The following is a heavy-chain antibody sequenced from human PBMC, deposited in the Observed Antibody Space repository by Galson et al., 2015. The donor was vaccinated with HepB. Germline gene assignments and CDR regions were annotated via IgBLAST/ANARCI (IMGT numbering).Heavy chain of an antibody. Sequence: SLRLSCAASGFTSSSYGMHWVRQAPGKGLEWVAVISYDGSNKYYADSVKGRFTISRDNSKNTLYLQMNSLRAEDTAVYYCAKDPTYYDSSGYFNPYPGVAFDIWGQGTMVTVSS. V-gene: IGHV3-30*18. CDR1: GFTSSSYG. J-gene: IGHJ3*02. CDR3: AKDPTYYDSSGYFNPYPGVAFDI. CDR2: ISYDGSNK. D-gene: IGHD3-22*01.